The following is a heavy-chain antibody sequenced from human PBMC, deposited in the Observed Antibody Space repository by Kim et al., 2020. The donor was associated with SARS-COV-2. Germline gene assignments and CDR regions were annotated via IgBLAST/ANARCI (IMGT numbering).Heavy chain of an antibody. CDR2: ISGSCGST. CDR3: AKDPMYSGSYTYFDY. J-gene: IGHJ4*02. V-gene: IGHV3-23*01. Sequence: GGSLRLSCAASGFTFSSYAMSWVRQAPGKGLEWVSAISGSCGSTYYADSVKGRFTISRDNSKNTLYLQMNSLRAEDTAVYYCAKDPMYSGSYTYFDYWGQGTLVTVSS. CDR1: GFTFSSYA. D-gene: IGHD1-26*01.